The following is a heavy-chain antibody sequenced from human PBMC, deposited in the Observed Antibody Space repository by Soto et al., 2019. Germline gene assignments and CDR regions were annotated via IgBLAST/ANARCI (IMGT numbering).Heavy chain of an antibody. CDR1: GYTFTSYG. J-gene: IGHJ3*02. CDR3: ARDDYYDSSGFDNAFDI. D-gene: IGHD3-22*01. Sequence: ASVKVSCKASGYTFTSYGISWVRQAPGQGLEWMGWISAYNGNTNYAQKLQGRVTMTTDTSTSTAYMELRSLRSDDTAVYYCARDDYYDSSGFDNAFDIWGQGTMVTVS. V-gene: IGHV1-18*04. CDR2: ISAYNGNT.